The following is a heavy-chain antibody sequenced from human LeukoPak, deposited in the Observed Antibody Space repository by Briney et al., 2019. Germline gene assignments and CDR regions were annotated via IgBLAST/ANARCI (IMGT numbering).Heavy chain of an antibody. CDR2: TYYRSKWYN. CDR1: GDSVSSNTAA. V-gene: IGHV6-1*01. CDR3: ARENSRGRFDY. D-gene: IGHD6-19*01. Sequence: NLSQTLSLTCGISGDSVSSNTAAWNWIRQSASRGLEWLGRTYYRSKWYNNYAVSVKSRITINSDSSKNQVSLQLNSVSPEDTAMYYCARENSRGRFDYWGQGTLVTVSS. J-gene: IGHJ4*02.